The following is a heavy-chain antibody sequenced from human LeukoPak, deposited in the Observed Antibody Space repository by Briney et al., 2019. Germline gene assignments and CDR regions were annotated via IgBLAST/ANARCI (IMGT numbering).Heavy chain of an antibody. CDR3: AREVAGWSPTDY. CDR1: GYTFTGYY. CDR2: INPNSGGT. D-gene: IGHD6-19*01. V-gene: IGHV1-2*02. Sequence: GAPVKASCKASGYTFTGYYMHWVRQSPGQWLEWMGWINPNSGGTNYAQKFQGRVTMTRDTSISTAYMELSRLRSDDTAVYYCAREVAGWSPTDYWGQETPATVSS. J-gene: IGHJ4*02.